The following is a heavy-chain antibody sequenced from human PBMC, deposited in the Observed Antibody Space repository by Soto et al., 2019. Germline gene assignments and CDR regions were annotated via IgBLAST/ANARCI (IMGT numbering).Heavy chain of an antibody. V-gene: IGHV1-69*13. J-gene: IGHJ6*04. Sequence: SAKVSCKSSGGTFSSYAIFWVRQATGQGLEWMGGIIPIFGTANYARKFQGRVTITADESTSTAYMELSSLRSEDTAVYYCARSSSSWYGGYYYYYGMDVWGKGTTVTV. CDR3: ARSSSSWYGGYYYYYGMDV. CDR2: IIPIFGTA. CDR1: GGTFSSYA. D-gene: IGHD6-13*01.